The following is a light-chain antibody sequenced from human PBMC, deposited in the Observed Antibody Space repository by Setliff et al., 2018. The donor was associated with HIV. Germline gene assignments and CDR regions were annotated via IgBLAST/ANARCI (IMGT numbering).Light chain of an antibody. Sequence: QAVLAQPASVSGSPGQSITISCTGTSSDIGAYNYVSWYQQHPGKVPKVIIYDVRKRPSGVSNRFSGSKSGNTASLTISGLQAEDEAAYYCCSYANINTRGFGTGTKVTVL. CDR3: CSYANINTRG. CDR2: DVR. CDR1: SSDIGAYNY. J-gene: IGLJ1*01. V-gene: IGLV2-23*02.